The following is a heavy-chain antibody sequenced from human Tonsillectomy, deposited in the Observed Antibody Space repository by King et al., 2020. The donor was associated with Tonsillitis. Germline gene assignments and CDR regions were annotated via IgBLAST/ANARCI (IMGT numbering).Heavy chain of an antibody. D-gene: IGHD6-13*01. CDR1: GGSISSGGYF. V-gene: IGHV4-31*03. Sequence: VQLQESGPGLVKPSQTLSLTCTVSGGSISSGGYFWSWIRQHPGKGLEWIGYIHYSGSTYYKASLKSRVTISVDTSKNQFSLKLSSVTAADTVVYYCAGGGDVAAAGRFDYWGQGTLVTVSS. CDR3: AGGGDVAAAGRFDY. J-gene: IGHJ4*02. CDR2: IHYSGST.